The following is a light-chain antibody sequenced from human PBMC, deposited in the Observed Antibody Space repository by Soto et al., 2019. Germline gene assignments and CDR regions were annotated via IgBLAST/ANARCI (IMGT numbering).Light chain of an antibody. J-gene: IGLJ2*01. V-gene: IGLV2-8*01. CDR2: EVS. CDR3: SSYAGSNIVL. CDR1: SNDVGGYNY. Sequence: QSALTQPPSASGSPGQSVIISCTGTSNDVGGYNYVSRYQQHPGKAPKLMIYEVSKRPSGVPDRFSGSKSGNTASLTVSGLLADDEADYYCSSYAGSNIVLFGGGTKLTVL.